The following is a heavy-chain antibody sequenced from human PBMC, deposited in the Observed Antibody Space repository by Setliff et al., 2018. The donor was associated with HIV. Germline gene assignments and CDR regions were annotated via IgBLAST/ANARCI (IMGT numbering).Heavy chain of an antibody. Sequence: PGASLKISRQCSGYSFTNYWIGWVRQMPGKGLEWMRIISPDDSDTRYSPSFQGQVTISADKSISTAYLQWSSLKASDTAMYYCARQGDYHILTGYYSGPHDAFDIWGQGTMVTVSS. CDR3: ARQGDYHILTGYYSGPHDAFDI. D-gene: IGHD3-9*01. V-gene: IGHV5-51*01. CDR1: GYSFTNYW. CDR2: ISPDDSDT. J-gene: IGHJ3*02.